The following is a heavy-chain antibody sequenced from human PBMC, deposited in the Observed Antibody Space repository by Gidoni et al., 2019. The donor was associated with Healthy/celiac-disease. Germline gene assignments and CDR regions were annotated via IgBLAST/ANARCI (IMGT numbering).Heavy chain of an antibody. D-gene: IGHD2-8*01. J-gene: IGHJ6*02. Sequence: EVQLVESGGGLVQPGGSLRLSCAASGFTFRSYSMNWVRPAPGKGLEWVSYISSSSSTIYYADSVKGRFTISRDNAKNSLYLQMNSLRAEDTAVYYCARETPAEAGCTNGVCYYYYYYGMDVWGQGTTVTVSS. CDR1: GFTFRSYS. CDR2: ISSSSSTI. V-gene: IGHV3-48*01. CDR3: ARETPAEAGCTNGVCYYYYYYGMDV.